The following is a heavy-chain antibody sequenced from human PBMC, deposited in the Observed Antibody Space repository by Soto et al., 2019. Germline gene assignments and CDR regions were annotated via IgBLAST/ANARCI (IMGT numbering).Heavy chain of an antibody. CDR2: IIPILTTP. Sequence: QVQLVQSGAEVKKTGSSVKVSCKASGGTFSIYGFSWVRQAPGQGPEWIGGIIPILTTPNYAQKFQGRVTIVADESTTTVYMGLSSLKFEGTAVYYCATSVGIAPTGEDGMDVWGQGTSVTVSS. CDR3: ATSVGIAPTGEDGMDV. J-gene: IGHJ6*02. V-gene: IGHV1-69*01. CDR1: GGTFSIYG. D-gene: IGHD2-8*02.